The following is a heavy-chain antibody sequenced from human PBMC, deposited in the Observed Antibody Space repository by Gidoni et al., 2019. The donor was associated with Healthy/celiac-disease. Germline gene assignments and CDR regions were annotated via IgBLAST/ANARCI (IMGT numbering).Heavy chain of an antibody. D-gene: IGHD2-2*01. J-gene: IGHJ4*02. V-gene: IGHV4-38-2*01. CDR1: GYSISSGYY. CDR3: ARAQVVVGIDY. CDR2: IYHSGST. Sequence: QVQLQESGPGLVKPSETLSLTCAVSGYSISSGYYWGWIRQPPGKGLEWIGSIYHSGSTYYNPSLKSRVTISVDTSKNQFSLKLSSVTAADTAVYYCARAQVVVGIDYWGQGTLVTVSS.